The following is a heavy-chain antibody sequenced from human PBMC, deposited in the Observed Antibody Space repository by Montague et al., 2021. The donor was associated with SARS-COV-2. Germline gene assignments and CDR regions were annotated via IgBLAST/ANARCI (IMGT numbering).Heavy chain of an antibody. D-gene: IGHD3-22*01. Sequence: TLSLTCTVSGGSISSGGYYWSWIRQHPGKGLEWIGYIYYSGSTYCNPSLKSRVTISVDTSKNQFSLKLSSVTAADTAVYYCARATMIVVVIGAFDIWGQGTMVTVSS. CDR2: IYYSGST. CDR1: GGSISSGGYY. CDR3: ARATMIVVVIGAFDI. J-gene: IGHJ3*02. V-gene: IGHV4-31*03.